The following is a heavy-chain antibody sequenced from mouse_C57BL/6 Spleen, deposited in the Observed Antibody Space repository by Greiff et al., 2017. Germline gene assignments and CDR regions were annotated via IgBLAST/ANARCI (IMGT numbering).Heavy chain of an antibody. CDR1: GYTFTSYG. Sequence: VKLQESGAELARPGASVKLSCTASGYTFTSYGISWVKQRTGQGLEWIGEIYPRSGNTYYNEKFKGKATLTADKSSSTAYMELRSLTSEDSAVYYCARRGITTVVADFDYWGQGTTLTVSS. CDR3: ARRGITTVVADFDY. V-gene: IGHV1-81*01. J-gene: IGHJ2*01. D-gene: IGHD1-1*01. CDR2: IYPRSGNT.